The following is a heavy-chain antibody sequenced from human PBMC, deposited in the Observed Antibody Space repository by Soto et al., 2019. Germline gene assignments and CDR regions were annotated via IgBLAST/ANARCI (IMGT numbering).Heavy chain of an antibody. Sequence: SETLSLTCNVSGGSISSSRSYWAWIRQPPGKGLEWIANIFYSGSTYYNPSLKSRVTISVDTSKNQFSLKLSSVTAADTAVYYCERGPAYYDSSGYSHWGQGTLVTVSS. V-gene: IGHV4-39*07. D-gene: IGHD3-22*01. CDR3: ERGPAYYDSSGYSH. J-gene: IGHJ4*02. CDR1: GGSISSSRSY. CDR2: IFYSGST.